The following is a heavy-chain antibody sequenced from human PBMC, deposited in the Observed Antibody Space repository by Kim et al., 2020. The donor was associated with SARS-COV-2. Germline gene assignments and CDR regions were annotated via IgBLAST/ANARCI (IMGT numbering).Heavy chain of an antibody. V-gene: IGHV3-74*01. J-gene: IGHJ5*02. Sequence: ELGKGRFTISRDTAKSTLYLQINSIRAEDTAVYYWARGREDWELLSWFDHWGQGTLVTVSS. CDR3: ARGREDWELLSWFDH. D-gene: IGHD1-26*01.